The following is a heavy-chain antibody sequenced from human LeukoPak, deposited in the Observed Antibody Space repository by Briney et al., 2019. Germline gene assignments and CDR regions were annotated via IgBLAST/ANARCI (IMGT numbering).Heavy chain of an antibody. D-gene: IGHD3-9*01. Sequence: GASVKVSCKLSGYTFTSYYMHWVRQAPGQGLEWMGIINPSGGSTSHAQKFQGRVTMTRDTSTSTVYMELSSLRSEDTAVYYCARDSLRYQPRGWFDPWGQGTLVSVSS. CDR2: INPSGGST. J-gene: IGHJ5*02. V-gene: IGHV1-46*01. CDR3: ARDSLRYQPRGWFDP. CDR1: GYTFTSYY.